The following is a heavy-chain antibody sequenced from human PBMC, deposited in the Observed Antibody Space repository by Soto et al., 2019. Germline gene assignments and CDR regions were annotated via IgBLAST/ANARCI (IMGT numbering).Heavy chain of an antibody. CDR2: IYYSGST. CDR3: ARRMKADTAMALDY. V-gene: IGHV4-31*03. D-gene: IGHD5-18*01. J-gene: IGHJ4*02. Sequence: SETLSLTCTVSGGSISSGGYYWSWIRQHPGKSLEWIGYIYYSGSTYYNPSLKSRVTISVDTSKNQFSLKLSSVTAADTAVYYCARRMKADTAMALDYWGQGTLVTVSS. CDR1: GGSISSGGYY.